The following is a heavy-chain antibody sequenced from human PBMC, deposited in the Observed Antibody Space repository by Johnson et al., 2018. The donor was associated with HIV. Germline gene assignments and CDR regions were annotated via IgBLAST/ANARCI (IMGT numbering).Heavy chain of an antibody. Sequence: VQLVESGGGVVRPGGSLRLSCAVSGFMFADYGMSWVRQVPGKGLEWVSGINWNGGSTGYADSVKGRFTISRVKAKNSLYLQMNSMRAEDTAVYYCASEGGNAFDIWGQGTMVTVS. CDR1: GFMFADYG. D-gene: IGHD3-16*01. J-gene: IGHJ3*02. CDR3: ASEGGNAFDI. V-gene: IGHV3-20*04. CDR2: INWNGGST.